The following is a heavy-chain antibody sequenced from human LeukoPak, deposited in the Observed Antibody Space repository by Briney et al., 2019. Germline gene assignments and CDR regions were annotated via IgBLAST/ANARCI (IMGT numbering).Heavy chain of an antibody. J-gene: IGHJ6*02. CDR3: ARDGVVPAAIGQGMDV. CDR1: GGSISSGSYY. V-gene: IGHV4-61*02. CDR2: IYTSGST. Sequence: SQTLSLTCTVSGGSISSGSYYWSWIRQPAGKGLEWIGRIYTSGSTNYNPSLKSRVTISVDTSKNQFSLKLSSVTAADTAVYYCARDGVVPAAIGQGMDVWGQGTTVTVSS. D-gene: IGHD2-2*01.